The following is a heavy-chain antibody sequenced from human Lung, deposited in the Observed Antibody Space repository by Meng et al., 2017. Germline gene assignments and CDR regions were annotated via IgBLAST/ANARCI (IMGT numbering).Heavy chain of an antibody. CDR1: GGSFSDYY. J-gene: IGHJ4*02. CDR3: ARGPTTMAHDFDY. Sequence: VQVQQWGVGLLKPSETRFPTCVVSGGSFSDYYWSWIRQPPGKGLEWIGEINHSGSTNYNPSLESRATISVDTSQNNLSLKLSSVTAADSAVYYCARGPTTMAHDFDYWGQGTLVTVSS. CDR2: INHSGST. D-gene: IGHD4-11*01. V-gene: IGHV4-34*01.